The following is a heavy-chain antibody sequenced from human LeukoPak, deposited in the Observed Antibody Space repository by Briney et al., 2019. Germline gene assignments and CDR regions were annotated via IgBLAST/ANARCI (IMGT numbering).Heavy chain of an antibody. CDR1: GGSISSGDFY. J-gene: IGHJ6*02. Sequence: PSETLSLTCTVSGGSISSGDFYWSWIRQPPEKGLEDIGYIYYSGITFYNPSLRSRITISIDTSKNQFSLKLSSVTAADTAVYYCARDRSTVDYYGLDVWGQGTTVIVSS. CDR2: IYYSGIT. CDR3: ARDRSTVDYYGLDV. V-gene: IGHV4-30-4*01. D-gene: IGHD4-23*01.